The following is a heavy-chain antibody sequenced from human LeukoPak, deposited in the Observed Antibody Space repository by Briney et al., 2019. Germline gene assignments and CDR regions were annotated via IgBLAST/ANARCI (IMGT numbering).Heavy chain of an antibody. CDR2: ISAYNGNT. Sequence: ASVKVSCKASGYTFTSYGISWVRQAPGQGLEWMGWISAYNGNTNYAQKLQGRVTMTTDTSTSTAYMELRSLRSDDTAVYYCARERRGYSGYDLEYYFDYWGQGTLVTVSS. CDR3: ARERRGYSGYDLEYYFDY. D-gene: IGHD5-12*01. CDR1: GYTFTSYG. V-gene: IGHV1-18*01. J-gene: IGHJ4*02.